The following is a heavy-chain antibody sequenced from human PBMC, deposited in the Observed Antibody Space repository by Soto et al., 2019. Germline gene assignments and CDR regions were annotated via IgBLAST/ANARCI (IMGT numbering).Heavy chain of an antibody. Sequence: EVQLVESGGGLVQPGGSLRLSCAASGFTFSSYDMHWVRQATGKSLEWVSAIGTAGDTYYPGSVKGRFTISRENAKNSLYLQMNSLRAGDTAVYYCARVSGSGSYYFDYWGQGTLVTVSS. CDR1: GFTFSSYD. D-gene: IGHD3-10*01. J-gene: IGHJ4*02. CDR3: ARVSGSGSYYFDY. CDR2: IGTAGDT. V-gene: IGHV3-13*01.